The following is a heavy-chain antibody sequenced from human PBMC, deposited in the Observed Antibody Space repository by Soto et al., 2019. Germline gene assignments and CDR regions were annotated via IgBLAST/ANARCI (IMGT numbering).Heavy chain of an antibody. J-gene: IGHJ6*02. CDR2: IIPIFGTA. CDR3: ASHSSLRGYCISTSCYGYYYGMDV. Sequence: QVQLVQSGAEVKKPGSSVKVSCKASGGTFSSYAISWVRQAPGQGLEWMGGIIPIFGTADYAQKFQGRVTITADESTSKAYMALSSLRSEDTAVYYCASHSSLRGYCISTSCYGYYYGMDVWGQGTTVTVSS. CDR1: GGTFSSYA. D-gene: IGHD2-2*01. V-gene: IGHV1-69*12.